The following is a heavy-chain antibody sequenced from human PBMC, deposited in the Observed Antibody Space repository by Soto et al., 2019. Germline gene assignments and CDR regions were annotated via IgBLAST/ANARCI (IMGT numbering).Heavy chain of an antibody. CDR2: IYWDDDK. Sequence: QITLKESGPTLVKPTQTLTLTCTFSGFSLTTSGVGVGWIRQPPGKALEWLALIYWDDDKRYSPSLKSRVTITKDTSKNQVVLTMTNMDPVDTATYYCAHRRVDTGTKGWFAPWGQGTLVTVSS. CDR1: GFSLTTSGVG. V-gene: IGHV2-5*02. D-gene: IGHD1-7*01. CDR3: AHRRVDTGTKGWFAP. J-gene: IGHJ5*02.